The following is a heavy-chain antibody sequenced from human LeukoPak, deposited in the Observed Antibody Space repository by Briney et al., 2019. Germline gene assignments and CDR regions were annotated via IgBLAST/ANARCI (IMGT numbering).Heavy chain of an antibody. CDR3: ARERALMVRDYYYMDV. CDR1: GGTFSSYA. V-gene: IGHV1-69*06. J-gene: IGHJ6*03. CDR2: IIPIFGTA. Sequence: ASVKVSCKASGGTFSSYAISWVRQAPGQGLEWMGGIIPIFGTANYAQKFQGRVTITADKSTSTAYMELSSLRSEDTAVYYCARERALMVRDYYYMDVWGKGTTVTVSS. D-gene: IGHD3-10*01.